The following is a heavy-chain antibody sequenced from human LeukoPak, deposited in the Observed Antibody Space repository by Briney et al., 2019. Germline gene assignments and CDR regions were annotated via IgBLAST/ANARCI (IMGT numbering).Heavy chain of an antibody. Sequence: SQTLSLTCTVSGGPISSGDYYWSWIRQPPGKGLEWIGYIYYSGSTYYNPSLKSRVTISVDTSKNQFSLKLSSVTAADTAVYYCARQITMVRGDYFDYWGQGTLVTVSS. D-gene: IGHD3-10*01. CDR3: ARQITMVRGDYFDY. V-gene: IGHV4-30-4*08. J-gene: IGHJ4*02. CDR2: IYYSGST. CDR1: GGPISSGDYY.